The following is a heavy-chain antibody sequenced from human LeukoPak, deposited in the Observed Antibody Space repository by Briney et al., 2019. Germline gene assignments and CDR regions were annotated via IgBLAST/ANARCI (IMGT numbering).Heavy chain of an antibody. V-gene: IGHV1-69*04. CDR2: IIPILGIA. J-gene: IGHJ5*02. CDR1: GYTFTSYY. D-gene: IGHD3-3*01. Sequence: SVTVSCKASGYTFTSYYMHWVRQPPGQGLEWMGRIIPILGIANYAQKFQGRVTITADKSTSTAYMELSSLRSEDTAVYYCARDRIFGVVIGFDPWGQGTLVTVSS. CDR3: ARDRIFGVVIGFDP.